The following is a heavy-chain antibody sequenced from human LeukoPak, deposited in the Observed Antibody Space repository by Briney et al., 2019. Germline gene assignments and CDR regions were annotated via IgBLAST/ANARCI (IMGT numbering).Heavy chain of an antibody. Sequence: SETLSLTCTVSGGSIGSGGYYSTWIRQHPVKGLEWIGYIYSSRRTYYSPSLKSRVTISVDTSKNQFSLKLSSVTAADTAVYYCARGGIAARRRNYFDYWGQGTLVTVSS. CDR2: IYSSRRT. D-gene: IGHD6-6*01. V-gene: IGHV4-31*03. CDR1: GGSIGSGGYY. CDR3: ARGGIAARRRNYFDY. J-gene: IGHJ4*02.